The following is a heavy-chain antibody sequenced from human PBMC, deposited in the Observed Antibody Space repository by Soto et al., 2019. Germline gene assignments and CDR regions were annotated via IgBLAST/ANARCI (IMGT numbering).Heavy chain of an antibody. J-gene: IGHJ5*02. D-gene: IGHD1-1*01. CDR3: AKSLNINWKNLFDP. CDR1: GFTFSSSA. V-gene: IGHV3-23*01. Sequence: EVQILESGGGLVQPGGSLRLSCAASGFTFSSSAMNWVRQAPGKGLEWVSVISGSDGRTYYADCVKGRFTISRDNSKNTLYLDMISLRAEDTAVYYCAKSLNINWKNLFDPWGQGTLVTVSS. CDR2: ISGSDGRT.